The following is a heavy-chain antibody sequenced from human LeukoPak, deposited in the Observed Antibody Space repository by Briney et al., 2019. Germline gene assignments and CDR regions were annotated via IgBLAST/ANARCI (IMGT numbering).Heavy chain of an antibody. CDR3: AGRGQRYFRD. Sequence: ASETLSLTCSISANSITSGYWSWIRQPPRKGLEWIGYIYGIENTDYNPSLKSRVTISLDTSKNQLSLNLTAVTAADTAVYYCAGRGQRYFRDWGQGTLVTVSS. V-gene: IGHV4-59*08. CDR1: ANSITSGY. J-gene: IGHJ1*01. CDR2: IYGIENT.